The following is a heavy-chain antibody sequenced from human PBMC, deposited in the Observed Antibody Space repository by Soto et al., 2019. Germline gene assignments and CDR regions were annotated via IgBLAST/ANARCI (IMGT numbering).Heavy chain of an antibody. D-gene: IGHD4-17*01. CDR1: GFTFSSYG. Sequence: GGSLRLSCAASGFTFSSYGMHWVRQAPGKGLEWVAVISYDGSNKYYADSVKGRFTISRDNSKNTLYLQMNSLRAEDTAVYYCAKVPYDYGDYYFDYWGQGTLVTVSS. CDR2: ISYDGSNK. CDR3: AKVPYDYGDYYFDY. J-gene: IGHJ4*02. V-gene: IGHV3-30*18.